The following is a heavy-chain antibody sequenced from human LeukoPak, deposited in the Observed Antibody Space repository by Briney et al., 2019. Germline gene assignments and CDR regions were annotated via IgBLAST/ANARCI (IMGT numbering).Heavy chain of an antibody. CDR2: IYYSGST. CDR3: ARPGIAAAGTRWYFDL. CDR1: GGSISSSSYY. Sequence: PSETLSLTCTVSGGSISSSSYYWGWIRQPPEKGLEWVGSIYYSGSTYYNPSLKSRVTISVDTSKNQFSLKLSSVTAADTAVYYYARPGIAAAGTRWYFDLWGRGTLVTVSS. V-gene: IGHV4-39*01. D-gene: IGHD6-13*01. J-gene: IGHJ2*01.